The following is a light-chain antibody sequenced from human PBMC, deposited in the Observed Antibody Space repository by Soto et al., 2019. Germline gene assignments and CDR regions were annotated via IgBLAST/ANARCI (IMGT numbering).Light chain of an antibody. V-gene: IGKV3-20*01. Sequence: ETVLTQSPGTLSLSPGERATLSCRASQSISSNDLAWDQQKPGQAPRLLIYGASSRATGIPDRCSGSGSGTDSTLPISRLEPEDFAVYFCQQDGNSPRPCGQGTKLEI. J-gene: IGKJ2*01. CDR2: GAS. CDR3: QQDGNSPRP. CDR1: QSISSND.